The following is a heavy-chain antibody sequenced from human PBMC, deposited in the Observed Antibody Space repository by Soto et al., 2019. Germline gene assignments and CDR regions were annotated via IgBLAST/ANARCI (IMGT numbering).Heavy chain of an antibody. CDR3: ANGGDISSTSYLLNYYYYYMDV. J-gene: IGHJ6*03. CDR2: ISSSSSYI. CDR1: GFTFSSYS. Sequence: EVQLVESGGGLVKPGGSLRLSCAASGFTFSSYSMNWVRQAPGKGLEWVSSISSSSSYIYYADSVKGRFTISRDNAKNSLYLQMNSLRAEDTAVYYCANGGDISSTSYLLNYYYYYMDVWGKGTTVTVSS. V-gene: IGHV3-21*01. D-gene: IGHD2-2*01.